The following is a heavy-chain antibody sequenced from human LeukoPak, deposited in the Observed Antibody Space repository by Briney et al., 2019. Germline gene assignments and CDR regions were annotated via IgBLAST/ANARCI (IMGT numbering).Heavy chain of an antibody. V-gene: IGHV4-34*01. CDR1: GGSFSGYY. Sequence: SETPSLTCAVYGGSFSGYYWSWIRQPPGKGLEWIGEINHSGSTNYNPSLKSRVTISVDTSKNQFSLKLSSVTAADTAVYYCARVGVQLWLYYYYYMDVWGKGTTVTVSS. CDR2: INHSGST. D-gene: IGHD5-18*01. J-gene: IGHJ6*03. CDR3: ARVGVQLWLYYYYYMDV.